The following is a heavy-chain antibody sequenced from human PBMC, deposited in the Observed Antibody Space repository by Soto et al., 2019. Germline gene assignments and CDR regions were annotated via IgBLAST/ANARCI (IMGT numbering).Heavy chain of an antibody. CDR2: IYYSGST. CDR1: GGSISSGGYY. J-gene: IGHJ6*02. D-gene: IGHD6-6*01. Sequence: QVQLQESGPGLVKPSQTLSLTCTVSGGSISSGGYYWSWIRQHPGKGLEWIGYIYYSGSTYYNPCLESRVTVSLDTSTNQFSLKLSSVAAADTAVYSCARDQRIAARPTYYYYGMDVWGQGTTVTVSS. CDR3: ARDQRIAARPTYYYYGMDV. V-gene: IGHV4-31*03.